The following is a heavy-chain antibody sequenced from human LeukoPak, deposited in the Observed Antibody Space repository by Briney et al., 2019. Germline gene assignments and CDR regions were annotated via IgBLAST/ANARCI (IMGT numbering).Heavy chain of an antibody. D-gene: IGHD3-22*01. J-gene: IGHJ4*02. CDR3: ARALKNYYDSSGWFY. V-gene: IGHV1-2*02. Sequence: GASVKVSCKASGYTFTDYYIHWVRQAPGQGLEWMGWINPSSGGTNYAQKFQGRVTITADESTSTAYMELSSLRSEDTAVYYCARALKNYYDSSGWFYWGQGTLVTVSS. CDR1: GYTFTDYY. CDR2: INPSSGGT.